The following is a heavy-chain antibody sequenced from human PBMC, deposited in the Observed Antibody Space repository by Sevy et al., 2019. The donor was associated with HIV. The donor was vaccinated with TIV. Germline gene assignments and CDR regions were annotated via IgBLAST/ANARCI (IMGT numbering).Heavy chain of an antibody. CDR3: TRGFIGYNSGDAFDI. Sequence: ASVKVSGKASGYTFTNYAMNWVRQAPGQGLQWMGWINTNTGNPTYAQAFTGRFVFSLDTSVSTSYLQISSLKAGDTAVYYCTRGFIGYNSGDAFDIWGQGTMVTVS. CDR2: INTNTGNP. D-gene: IGHD5-12*01. J-gene: IGHJ3*02. CDR1: GYTFTNYA. V-gene: IGHV7-4-1*02.